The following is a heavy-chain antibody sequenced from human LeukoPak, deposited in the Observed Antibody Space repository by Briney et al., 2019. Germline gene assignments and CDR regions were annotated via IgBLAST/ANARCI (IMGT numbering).Heavy chain of an antibody. J-gene: IGHJ3*02. CDR3: ATPDYGSGSRNAFDI. CDR1: GVSISSSNW. D-gene: IGHD3-10*01. Sequence: SGTLSLTCAVSGVSISSSNWWSWVRHPPGKGLEWIGEIYHSGSTNYNPSLKSRVTISVDKSKNQFSLKLSSVTAADTAVYYCATPDYGSGSRNAFDIWGQGTMVTVSS. CDR2: IYHSGST. V-gene: IGHV4-4*02.